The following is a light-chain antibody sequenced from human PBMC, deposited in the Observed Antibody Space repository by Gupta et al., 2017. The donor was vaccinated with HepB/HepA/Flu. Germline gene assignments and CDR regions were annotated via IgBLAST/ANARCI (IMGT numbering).Light chain of an antibody. V-gene: IGLV3-19*01. CDR3: QSRDSNGNHVV. J-gene: IGLJ2*01. CDR1: SLRSYY. Sequence: SSELTQDPAVSVALGQTVRITCQGDSLRSYYDSWYQQKPGQAPVLVIYGKNNRPSGIPDRFSGSSSGNTVSLTITGAQAEDEADYYCQSRDSNGNHVVFGGGTKLTVL. CDR2: GKN.